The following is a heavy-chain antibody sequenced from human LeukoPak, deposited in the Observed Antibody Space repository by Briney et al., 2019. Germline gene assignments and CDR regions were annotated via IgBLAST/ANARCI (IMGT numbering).Heavy chain of an antibody. D-gene: IGHD3-10*01. Sequence: PGGSLRLSCAASAFTFSNYAMSCVRRAPGKGLEWVSAISGSGGTTNFADSVKGRFTISRDNSKNTLYLQLNSLRVDDTAVYYCAKDPQGGSGSYYTHYFDYWGQGTLVTVSS. CDR1: AFTFSNYA. CDR3: AKDPQGGSGSYYTHYFDY. V-gene: IGHV3-23*01. J-gene: IGHJ4*02. CDR2: ISGSGGTT.